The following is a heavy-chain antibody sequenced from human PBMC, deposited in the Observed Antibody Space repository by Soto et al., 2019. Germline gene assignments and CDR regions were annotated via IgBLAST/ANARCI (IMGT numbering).Heavy chain of an antibody. J-gene: IGHJ4*02. D-gene: IGHD2-15*01. Sequence: QVQLQESGPGLVKPSQTLSLTCTVSGGSISSGGYYWSWIRQHPGKGLEWIGYIYYSGSTYYNPSLQSRVTISVDTSKNQFSLKLSSVTAADTAVYYCARCIVGDVYFDYWGQGTLVTVSS. CDR1: GGSISSGGYY. CDR2: IYYSGST. CDR3: ARCIVGDVYFDY. V-gene: IGHV4-31*03.